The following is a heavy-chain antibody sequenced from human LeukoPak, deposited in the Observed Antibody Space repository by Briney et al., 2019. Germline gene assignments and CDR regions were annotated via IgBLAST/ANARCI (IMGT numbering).Heavy chain of an antibody. CDR3: ARVIGGNHFDY. J-gene: IGHJ4*02. CDR2: INPSGGST. D-gene: IGHD4-23*01. V-gene: IGHV1-46*01. CDR1: GYTFSDYY. Sequence: ASVKVSCKASGYTFSDYYMHWVRQAPGQGLEWMGIINPSGGSTSYAQKFQGRVTMTRDTSTSTVYMELSSLRSEDTAVYYCARVIGGNHFDYWGQGTLVTVSS.